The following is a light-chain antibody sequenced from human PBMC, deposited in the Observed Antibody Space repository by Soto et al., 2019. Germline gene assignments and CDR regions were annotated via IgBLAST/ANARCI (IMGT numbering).Light chain of an antibody. V-gene: IGLV1-40*01. CDR3: QSYDSRLSGREV. J-gene: IGLJ2*01. CDR2: ANR. CDR1: SSSIGGGYD. Sequence: SVLTQPPSVSGAPGQRVTISCTGSSSSIGGGYDVHWYQQIPGRAPKLLIYANRNRPSGVPDRFSGSKSGTSASLAITGLQTEDEADYYCQSYDSRLSGREVFGGGTQLTVL.